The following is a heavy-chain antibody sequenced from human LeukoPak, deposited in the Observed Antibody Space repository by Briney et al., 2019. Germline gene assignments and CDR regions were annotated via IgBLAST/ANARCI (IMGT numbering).Heavy chain of an antibody. CDR3: ARGRSNYYDSSGSDY. V-gene: IGHV1-8*03. CDR2: MNPNSGNT. J-gene: IGHJ4*02. CDR1: GYTFTSYD. Sequence: ASVKVSCKASGYTFTSYDINWVRQATGQGLEWMGWMNPNSGNTGSAQKFQGRVTITRNTSISTAYMELSSLRSEDAAVYYCARGRSNYYDSSGSDYWGQGTLVTVSS. D-gene: IGHD3-22*01.